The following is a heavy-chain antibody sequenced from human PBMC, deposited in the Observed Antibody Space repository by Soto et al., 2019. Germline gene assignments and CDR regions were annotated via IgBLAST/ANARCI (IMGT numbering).Heavy chain of an antibody. CDR1: GYTLTELS. CDR3: ATDLGTTVTPPPFDY. Sequence: GASVKVSCKVSGYTLTELSMHWVRQAPGKGLEWMGGFDPEDGETIYAQKFQGRVTMTEDTSTDTAYMELSSLRSEDTAVYYCATDLGTTVTPPPFDYWGQGTLVTVSS. D-gene: IGHD4-17*01. J-gene: IGHJ4*02. CDR2: FDPEDGET. V-gene: IGHV1-24*01.